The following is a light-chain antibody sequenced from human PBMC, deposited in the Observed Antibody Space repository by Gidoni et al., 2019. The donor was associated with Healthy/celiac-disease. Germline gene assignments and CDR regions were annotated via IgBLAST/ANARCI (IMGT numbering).Light chain of an antibody. Sequence: DIQMTQSPSSLSASVGDRVTITRRASQSISSYLNWYQQKPGKAPKLLIYAASSLQSGVTSRFSGSGSGTDFTLTISSRQPEDFATDYCQQSYSTPTFGGGTKVEIK. V-gene: IGKV1-39*01. CDR3: QQSYSTPT. CDR1: QSISSY. J-gene: IGKJ4*01. CDR2: AAS.